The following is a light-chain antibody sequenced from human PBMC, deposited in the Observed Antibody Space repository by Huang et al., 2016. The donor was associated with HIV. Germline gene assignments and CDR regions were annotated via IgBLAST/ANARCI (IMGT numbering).Light chain of an antibody. CDR3: QKYNGAPPP. Sequence: DIQMTQSPSSLSASIGDRVTIACRASQGITNYLAWYQQKPGKPPKLLIYAASILQSGVPSRFSGSGSGTDFTLTISSLQPEDVATYYCQKYNGAPPPFGPGTKVEIK. V-gene: IGKV1-27*01. J-gene: IGKJ3*01. CDR2: AAS. CDR1: QGITNY.